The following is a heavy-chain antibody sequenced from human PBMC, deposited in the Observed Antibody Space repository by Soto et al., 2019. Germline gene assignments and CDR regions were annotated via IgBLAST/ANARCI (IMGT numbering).Heavy chain of an antibody. Sequence: QITLKESGPTLVKPTQTLTLTCSFSGFSLTSSGEGVGWVRQPPGKTLEWLALIYWNEDKAYSPSLRSRLTTSKDTSKKQVVLKMTNMDPVDTGTYFCALRWWVAATESYNYALDVWGPGTTVTVSS. J-gene: IGHJ6*02. D-gene: IGHD6-25*01. V-gene: IGHV2-5*01. CDR1: GFSLTSSGEG. CDR2: IYWNEDK. CDR3: ALRWWVAATESYNYALDV.